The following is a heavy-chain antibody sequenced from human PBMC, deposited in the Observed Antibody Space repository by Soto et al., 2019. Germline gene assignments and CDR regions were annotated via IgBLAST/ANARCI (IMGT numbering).Heavy chain of an antibody. Sequence: SSETLSLTCTVSGGSISSYYWSWIRQPPGKGLEWIGYIYYSGSTNYNPSLKSRVTISVDTSKNQFSLKLSSVTAADTAVYYCAREKNYYDSSGYYANWFDPWGQGTLVTVS. V-gene: IGHV4-59*01. CDR3: AREKNYYDSSGYYANWFDP. D-gene: IGHD3-22*01. CDR2: IYYSGST. CDR1: GGSISSYY. J-gene: IGHJ5*02.